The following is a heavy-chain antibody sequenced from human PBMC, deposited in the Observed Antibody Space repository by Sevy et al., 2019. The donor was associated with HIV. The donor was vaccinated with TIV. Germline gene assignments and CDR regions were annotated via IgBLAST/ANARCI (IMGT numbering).Heavy chain of an antibody. CDR1: GYTFTSYG. D-gene: IGHD6-19*01. V-gene: IGHV1-18*01. CDR2: ISAYNGNT. Sequence: ASVKVSCKASGYTFTSYGISWVRQAPEQGLEWMGWISAYNGNTNYAQKLQGRVTMTTDTSTSTAYMELRSLRSDDTAVYYCARVKAVAREYYFDYWGQGTLVTVSS. J-gene: IGHJ4*02. CDR3: ARVKAVAREYYFDY.